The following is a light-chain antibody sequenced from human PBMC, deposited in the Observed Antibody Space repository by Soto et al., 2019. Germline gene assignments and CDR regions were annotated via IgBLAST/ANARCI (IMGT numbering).Light chain of an antibody. J-gene: IGLJ1*01. CDR3: CSYAGSRYV. V-gene: IGLV2-23*02. Sequence: QSALTQPASVSGSPGQSITISCTGTTSDVGSYNLVSWYQQHPGKAPKLMIYEVSKRPSGVSNRFSGSKSGNTASLTISGLQAEDEDDYYCCSYAGSRYVFGTGTKLTV. CDR2: EVS. CDR1: TSDVGSYNL.